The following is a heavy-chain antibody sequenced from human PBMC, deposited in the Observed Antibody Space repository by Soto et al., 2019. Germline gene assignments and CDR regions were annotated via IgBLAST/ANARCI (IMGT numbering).Heavy chain of an antibody. CDR1: GYTFTSYG. CDR2: ISAYNGNT. D-gene: IGHD1-26*01. V-gene: IGHV1-18*01. CDR3: ARDALVTGVFDP. J-gene: IGHJ5*02. Sequence: ASVKVSCKASGYTFTSYGLSWLRQAPGQGLEWMGWISAYNGNTNYAQKLQGRVTMTTDTSTSTAYMELRSLRSDDTAVYYCARDALVTGVFDPWGQGTLVTVSS.